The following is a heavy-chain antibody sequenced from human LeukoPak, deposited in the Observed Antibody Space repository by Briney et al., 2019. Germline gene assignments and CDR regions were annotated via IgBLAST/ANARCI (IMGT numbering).Heavy chain of an antibody. CDR2: IYYSGST. CDR1: GGSISSHY. Sequence: SETLSLTCTVSGGSISSHYWSWIRQPPGKGLEWIGYIYYSGSTNYNPSLKSRVTISVDTSKNQFSLKLSSVTAADTAVYYCARERDSGSYYSFDYWGQGTLVTVSS. D-gene: IGHD1-26*01. J-gene: IGHJ4*02. V-gene: IGHV4-59*11. CDR3: ARERDSGSYYSFDY.